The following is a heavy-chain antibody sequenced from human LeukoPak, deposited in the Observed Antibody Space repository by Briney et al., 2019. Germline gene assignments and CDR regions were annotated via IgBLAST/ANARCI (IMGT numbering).Heavy chain of an antibody. CDR2: IIPILGVA. J-gene: IGHJ4*02. D-gene: IGHD2-2*01. V-gene: IGHV1-69*04. CDR3: ARENKDIVVVPAATYFDY. Sequence: GSSVKVSCKASGGTFSSYAISWVRQAPGQGLEWMGRIIPILGVANYAQKFQGRVTITADKSTSTAYMELSSLRSEGTAVYYCARENKDIVVVPAATYFDYWGQGTLVTVSS. CDR1: GGTFSSYA.